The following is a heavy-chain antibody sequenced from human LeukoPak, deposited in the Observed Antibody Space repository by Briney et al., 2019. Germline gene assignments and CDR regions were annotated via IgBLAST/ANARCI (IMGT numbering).Heavy chain of an antibody. CDR3: ANFHSSGWYGFDY. CDR2: IYSGGST. J-gene: IGHJ4*02. V-gene: IGHV3-66*01. CDR1: GFTVSSNY. D-gene: IGHD6-19*01. Sequence: GGSLRLSCAASGFTVSSNYMSWVRQAPGKGLEWVSVIYSGGSTYYADSVKGRFTISRDNSKNTLYLQMNSLRAEDTAVYYCANFHSSGWYGFDYWGQGTLVTVSS.